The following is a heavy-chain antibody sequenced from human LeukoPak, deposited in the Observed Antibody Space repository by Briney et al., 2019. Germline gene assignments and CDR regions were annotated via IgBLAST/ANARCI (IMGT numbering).Heavy chain of an antibody. CDR2: TYYRSKWYN. CDR3: ARDPSPWGIAVAYFDY. J-gene: IGHJ4*02. CDR1: GDSVSRNSAA. V-gene: IGHV6-1*01. D-gene: IGHD6-19*01. Sequence: SQTLSLTCAISGDSVSRNSAAWNWIRQSPSRGLEWLGRTYYRSKWYNDYAVSVKSRITINPDTSKNQFSLQLNSVTPEDTAVYYCARDPSPWGIAVAYFDYWGQGTLVTVPS.